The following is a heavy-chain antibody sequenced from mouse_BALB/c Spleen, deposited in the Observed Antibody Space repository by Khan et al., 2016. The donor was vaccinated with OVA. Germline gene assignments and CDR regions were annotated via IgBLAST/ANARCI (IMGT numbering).Heavy chain of an antibody. CDR1: GYSITSDYA. J-gene: IGHJ2*01. CDR3: ARVYGGDFDY. D-gene: IGHD1-1*01. V-gene: IGHV3-2*02. Sequence: EVQLQESGPGLVKPSQSLSLTCTVTGYSITSDYAWNWIRQFPGNKLEWMGFISYSGNTNYNPSLKSRISITRDTSKNQFFLQLNYVTTEDTARYYGARVYGGDFDYWGQGTTLTVSS. CDR2: ISYSGNT.